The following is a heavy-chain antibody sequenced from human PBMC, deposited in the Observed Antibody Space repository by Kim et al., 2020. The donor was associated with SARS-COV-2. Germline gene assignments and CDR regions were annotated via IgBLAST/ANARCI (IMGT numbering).Heavy chain of an antibody. CDR3: ARESRGRDYFGLDV. J-gene: IGHJ6*02. CDR2: IYYSGNT. V-gene: IGHV4-31*03. CDR1: GGSISTGGYY. Sequence: SETLSLTCSVSGGSISTGGYYWTWIRQHPGKALEWIGYIYYSGNTYYNPSLKSRVTISVDTSKNQFSLKVSSVTAADTAVYYCARESRGRDYFGLDVWGQGTTVTVSS.